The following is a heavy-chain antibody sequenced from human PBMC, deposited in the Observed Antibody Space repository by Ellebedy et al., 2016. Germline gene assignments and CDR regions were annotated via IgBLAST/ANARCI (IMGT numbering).Heavy chain of an antibody. J-gene: IGHJ4*02. CDR1: GVSFSGGDY. CDR3: ARTTRVCLFDQ. D-gene: IGHD4-11*01. V-gene: IGHV4-34*01. CDR2: INHVGST. Sequence: SETLSLTXAVSGVSFSGGDYWRWIRQAPGKGLEWIGEINHVGSTHYNPSFKSRVTVSLDASKNQFFLNLSPVTAADTAVYYCARTTRVCLFDQWGPGALVTVSS.